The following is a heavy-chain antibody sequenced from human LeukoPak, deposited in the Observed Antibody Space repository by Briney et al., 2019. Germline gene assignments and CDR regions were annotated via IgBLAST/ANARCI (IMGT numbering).Heavy chain of an antibody. J-gene: IGHJ4*02. V-gene: IGHV3-23*01. D-gene: IGHD6-6*01. CDR3: AKGSSTSRPYYFDY. CDR2: ITDSGGDT. Sequence: GGSLGLSCAASGFTFSSYAMSWVRQAPGQGLEWFSAITDSGGDTYYADSVKGRFTISRDNSNNALYLQMNSLKADDTAVYYCAKGSSTSRPYYFDYWSQGTLITVSS. CDR1: GFTFSSYA.